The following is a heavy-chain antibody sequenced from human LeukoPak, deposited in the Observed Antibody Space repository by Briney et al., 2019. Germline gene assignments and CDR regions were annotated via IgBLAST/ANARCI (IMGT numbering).Heavy chain of an antibody. CDR2: IYYSGRT. V-gene: IGHV4-39*01. J-gene: IGHJ4*02. Sequence: SETLSLTCTVSGGSISSSSYYWGWIRQPPGKGLEWIGSIYYSGRTYYNPSLKSRVTISVDTSKNQFSLKLSSVTAADTAVYYCARGGLQFDYWGQGTLVTVSS. D-gene: IGHD1-1*01. CDR1: GGSISSSSYY. CDR3: ARGGLQFDY.